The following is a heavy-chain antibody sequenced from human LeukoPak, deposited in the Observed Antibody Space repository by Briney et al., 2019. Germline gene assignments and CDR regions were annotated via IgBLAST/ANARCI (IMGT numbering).Heavy chain of an antibody. Sequence: PGGSLRLSCAASGFTFSNHATSWVRQTPGKGLQWVSVISGSGRTTEYADSVKGRFTISRDNSKNTLSLQMNSLRVEDTAIYYCAKNVVVKRYIDYWGQGTLVTVSS. J-gene: IGHJ4*02. CDR2: ISGSGRTT. CDR3: AKNVVVKRYIDY. V-gene: IGHV3-23*01. CDR1: GFTFSNHA. D-gene: IGHD2-15*01.